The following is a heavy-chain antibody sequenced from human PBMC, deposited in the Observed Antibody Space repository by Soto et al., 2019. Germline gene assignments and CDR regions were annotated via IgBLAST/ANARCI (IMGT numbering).Heavy chain of an antibody. Sequence: PGGSLRLSCAASGFTFSSYGMHWVRQAPGKGLEWVAVISYDGSNKYYADSVKGRFTISRDNSKNTLYLQMNSLRAEDTAVYYCAKDRAMIVVVTIFDYWGQGTLVTVSS. D-gene: IGHD3-22*01. V-gene: IGHV3-30*18. CDR3: AKDRAMIVVVTIFDY. J-gene: IGHJ4*02. CDR2: ISYDGSNK. CDR1: GFTFSSYG.